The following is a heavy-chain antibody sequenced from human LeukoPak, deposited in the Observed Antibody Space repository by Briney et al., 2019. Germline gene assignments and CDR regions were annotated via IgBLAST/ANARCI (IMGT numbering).Heavy chain of an antibody. D-gene: IGHD5-18*01. CDR2: IKEGGSEK. CDR1: GFTFSNYW. J-gene: IGHJ4*02. CDR3: ARGWDTAMGKGFNY. Sequence: GXSLRLSCAASGFTFSNYWMSWVRQAPGKGLEWVANIKEGGSEKYYVDSVKGRFTISRDNAKNSLYLQMNSLRAEDTAVYYCARGWDTAMGKGFNYWGRGTLVTVSS. V-gene: IGHV3-7*01.